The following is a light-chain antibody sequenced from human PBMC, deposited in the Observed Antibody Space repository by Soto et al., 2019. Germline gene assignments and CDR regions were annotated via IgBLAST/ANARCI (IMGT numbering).Light chain of an antibody. Sequence: QSALTQPASVSGSPGQSITISCTGTSSDVGSYNLVSWYQQHPGKAPKLMIYEGSKRPSGVSNRFSGSKSGNTASLTISGLQAEDEDDDYCCSYAGSSTSLVFGGGTKLTVL. V-gene: IGLV2-23*01. CDR3: CSYAGSSTSLV. J-gene: IGLJ3*02. CDR1: SSDVGSYNL. CDR2: EGS.